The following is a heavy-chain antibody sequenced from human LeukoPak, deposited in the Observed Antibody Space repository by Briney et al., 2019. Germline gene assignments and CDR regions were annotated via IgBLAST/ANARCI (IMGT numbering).Heavy chain of an antibody. CDR2: ISSSSSYI. CDR1: GFTFSSYS. J-gene: IGHJ4*02. V-gene: IGHV3-21*01. Sequence: GGSLRLSCAASGFTFSSYSMNWVRQAPGKGLEWVSSISSSSSYIYYADSVKGRFTISRDNAKNSLYLQMNSLRAEDTAVYYCARERSPGGQISPSGYFDYWGQGTLVTVSS. CDR3: ARERSPGGQISPSGYFDY. D-gene: IGHD3-10*01.